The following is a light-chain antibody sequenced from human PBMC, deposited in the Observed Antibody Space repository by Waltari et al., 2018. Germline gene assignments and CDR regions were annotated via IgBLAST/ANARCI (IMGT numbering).Light chain of an antibody. CDR2: GAS. CDR1: QSVSSN. J-gene: IGKJ3*01. Sequence: EIVMTQSPATLSVSPGERATLSCRASQSVSSNLAWYQQKPGQAPRLLIYGASTRATGIPARFSGSVSGTEFTLTISSLQSEDFAVYYCQQYNNWPPRATFGPGTKVDIK. V-gene: IGKV3-15*01. CDR3: QQYNNWPPRAT.